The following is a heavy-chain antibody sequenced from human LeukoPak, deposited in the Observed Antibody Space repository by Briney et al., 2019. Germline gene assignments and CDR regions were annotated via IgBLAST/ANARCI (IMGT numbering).Heavy chain of an antibody. CDR3: ARVDSGDSSSSAPFDY. CDR1: GFTFSSYA. CDR2: ISYDESNK. Sequence: PGRSLRLSCAASGFTFSSYAVHWVRQAPGKGLEWVAVISYDESNKYYAGSVKGRFTTSRDTSKNTLFLQMNSLRLEDTAVYYCARVDSGDSSSSAPFDYWGQGTLVTVSS. V-gene: IGHV3-30-3*01. J-gene: IGHJ4*02. D-gene: IGHD6-6*01.